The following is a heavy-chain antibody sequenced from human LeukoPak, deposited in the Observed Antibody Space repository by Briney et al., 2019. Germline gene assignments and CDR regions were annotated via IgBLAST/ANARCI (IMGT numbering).Heavy chain of an antibody. CDR1: GFTFSSYA. CDR3: ARGDDSGYYDYFDY. V-gene: IGHV3-23*01. J-gene: IGHJ4*02. D-gene: IGHD3-22*01. CDR2: ISGSGGSA. Sequence: GGSLRLSCAASGFTFSSYAMSWVRQAPGKGLEWVSAISGSGGSAYYADSVKGRFTISRDFSKNTVFLHMNSLRAEDTAMYYCARGDDSGYYDYFDYWGQGALVTVSS.